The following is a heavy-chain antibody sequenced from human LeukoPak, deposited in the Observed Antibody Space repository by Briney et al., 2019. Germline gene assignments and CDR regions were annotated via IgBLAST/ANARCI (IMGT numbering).Heavy chain of an antibody. Sequence: GGSLRLSCAASGFTFSSYAMHWVRQAPGKGLEWVAVISYDGSNKYYADSVKGRFTISRDNSKNTLYLQMNSLRAEDTAVYYCARDRQQLAKYYFDYWGQGTLVTVSS. CDR2: ISYDGSNK. J-gene: IGHJ4*02. CDR1: GFTFSSYA. CDR3: ARDRQQLAKYYFDY. V-gene: IGHV3-30*04. D-gene: IGHD6-13*01.